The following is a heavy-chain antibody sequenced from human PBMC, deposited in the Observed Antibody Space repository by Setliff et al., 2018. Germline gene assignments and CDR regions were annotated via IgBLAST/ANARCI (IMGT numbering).Heavy chain of an antibody. V-gene: IGHV4-4*07. CDR1: GGSISSYY. CDR2: IYTSGST. CDR3: AREKGNREAPELRGLYYYYMDV. D-gene: IGHD3-10*01. Sequence: SETLSLTCTVSGGSISSYYWSWIRQPAGKGLEWIGRIYTSGSTNYNPSLKSRVTMSVDTSKNQFSLKLGSVTAADTAVYYCAREKGNREAPELRGLYYYYMDVWGKGTTVTVSS. J-gene: IGHJ6*03.